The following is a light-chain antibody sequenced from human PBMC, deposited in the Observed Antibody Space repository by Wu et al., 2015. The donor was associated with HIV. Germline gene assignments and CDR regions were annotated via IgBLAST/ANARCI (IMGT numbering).Light chain of an antibody. CDR3: QQYNSYSWT. CDR1: QSITNW. Sequence: DIQMTQSPFTLSASVGDRVTITCRASQSITNWLAWYQQKPGKAPNLLIYQASSLESGVPSRFSGSGSGTEFTLTISSLQPEDSATYYCQQYNSYSWTFGQGTKVEIK. CDR2: QAS. V-gene: IGKV1-5*03. J-gene: IGKJ1*01.